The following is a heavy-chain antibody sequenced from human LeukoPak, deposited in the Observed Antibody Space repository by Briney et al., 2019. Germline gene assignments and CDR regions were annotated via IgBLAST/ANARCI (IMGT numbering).Heavy chain of an antibody. CDR2: ISYDGSNK. Sequence: GGSLRLSCAASGFTFSSYAMHWVRQAPGKGLEWVAVISYDGSNKYYADSVKGRFTISRDNSKNTLYLQMNSLRAEVTAVYCCAKGGGSRGRSYYFDYWGQGTLVTVSS. V-gene: IGHV3-30*04. J-gene: IGHJ4*02. CDR1: GFTFSSYA. D-gene: IGHD2-15*01. CDR3: AKGGGSRGRSYYFDY.